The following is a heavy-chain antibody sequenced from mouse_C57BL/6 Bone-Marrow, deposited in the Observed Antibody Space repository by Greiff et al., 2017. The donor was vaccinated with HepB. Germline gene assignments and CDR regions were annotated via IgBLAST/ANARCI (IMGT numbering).Heavy chain of an antibody. CDR3: VWLRRPHYYAMDY. D-gene: IGHD2-2*01. V-gene: IGHV1-50*01. J-gene: IGHJ4*01. Sequence: QVQLQQPGAELVKPGASVKLSCKASGYTFTSYWMQWVKQRPGQGLEWIGEIDPSDSYTNYNQKFKGKATLTVDTSSSTAYMQLSSLTSEDSAVYYGVWLRRPHYYAMDYWGQGTSVTVSS. CDR2: IDPSDSYT. CDR1: GYTFTSYW.